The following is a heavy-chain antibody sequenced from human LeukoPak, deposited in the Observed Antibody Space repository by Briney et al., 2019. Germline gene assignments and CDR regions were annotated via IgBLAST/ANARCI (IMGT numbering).Heavy chain of an antibody. CDR3: ASGVSYYDFWSGYYGFDY. CDR1: GFTFSSYW. V-gene: IGHV3-21*01. Sequence: PGGSLRLSCAASGFTFSSYWMNWARQAPGKGLEWVSSISSSSSYIYYADSVKGRFTISRDNAKNSLYLQMNSLRAEDTAVYYCASGVSYYDFWSGYYGFDYWGQGTLVTVSS. CDR2: ISSSSSYI. J-gene: IGHJ4*02. D-gene: IGHD3-3*01.